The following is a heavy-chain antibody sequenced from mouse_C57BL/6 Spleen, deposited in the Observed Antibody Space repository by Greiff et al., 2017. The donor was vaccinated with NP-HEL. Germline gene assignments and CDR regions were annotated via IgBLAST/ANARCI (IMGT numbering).Heavy chain of an antibody. D-gene: IGHD2-3*01. CDR1: GFTFSDYY. V-gene: IGHV5-12*01. J-gene: IGHJ2*01. CDR3: ARQIYDGSLDY. CDR2: ISNGGGST. Sequence: EVQLVESGGGLVQPGGSLKLSCAASGFTFSDYYMYWVRQTPEKRLEWVAYISNGGGSTYYPDTVKGRFTISRDNAKNTLYLQMSRLKSEDTAMYYCARQIYDGSLDYWGQGTTLTVSS.